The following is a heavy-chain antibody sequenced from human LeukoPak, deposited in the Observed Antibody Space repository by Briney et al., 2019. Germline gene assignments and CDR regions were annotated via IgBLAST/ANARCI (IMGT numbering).Heavy chain of an antibody. CDR2: ISGSGGST. V-gene: IGHV3-23*01. CDR1: GFTFSSYS. CDR3: AKGQGLAARAHIDY. J-gene: IGHJ4*02. Sequence: PGGSLRLSCAASGFTFSSYSMSWVRQAPGKGLEWVSAISGSGGSTYYADSVKGRFTISRDNSKNTLYMQMNSLRAEDTAVYYCAKGQGLAARAHIDYWGQGTLVTVSS. D-gene: IGHD6-6*01.